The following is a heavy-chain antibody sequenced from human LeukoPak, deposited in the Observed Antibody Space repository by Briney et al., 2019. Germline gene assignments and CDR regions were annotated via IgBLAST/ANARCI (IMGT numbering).Heavy chain of an antibody. Sequence: SETLSLTCTVPGGSISSYHRSWIRQPPGKGLEWIGYIYYTGSTNYNPSLKSRVTISVDTSKSQFSLKLSSVTAADTAVYYCARGDWYYYYYYMDVWGKGTTVTISS. CDR2: IYYTGST. V-gene: IGHV4-59*01. CDR3: ARGDWYYYYYYMDV. D-gene: IGHD3/OR15-3a*01. CDR1: GGSISSYH. J-gene: IGHJ6*03.